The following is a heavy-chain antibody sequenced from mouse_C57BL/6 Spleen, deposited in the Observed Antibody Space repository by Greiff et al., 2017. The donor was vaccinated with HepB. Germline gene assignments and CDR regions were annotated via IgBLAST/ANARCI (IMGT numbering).Heavy chain of an antibody. CDR3: ARRETYYSAMDY. D-gene: IGHD2-12*01. CDR1: GYTFTSYW. Sequence: QVQLQQPGAELVRPGSSVKLSCKASGYTFTSYWMHWVKQRPIQGLEWIGNIDPSDSETHYNQKFKDKATLTVDKSSSTAYMQLSSLTSEDSAVFYCARRETYYSAMDYWGQGTSVTVAS. CDR2: IDPSDSET. J-gene: IGHJ4*01. V-gene: IGHV1-52*01.